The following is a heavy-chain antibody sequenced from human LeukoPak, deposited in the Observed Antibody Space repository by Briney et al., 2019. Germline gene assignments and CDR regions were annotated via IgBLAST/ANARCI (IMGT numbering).Heavy chain of an antibody. Sequence: ASVKVSCKASGYTFTSNGISWVRQAPGQGLEWVGWISTYNGNTNYAQKLQGRVTMTTDTSTSTAYMELRSLRSDDTAVYYCATSGGLIAVAGTGEVYWGQGTLVTVSS. CDR2: ISTYNGNT. J-gene: IGHJ4*02. V-gene: IGHV1-18*01. CDR1: GYTFTSNG. CDR3: ATSGGLIAVAGTGEVY. D-gene: IGHD6-19*01.